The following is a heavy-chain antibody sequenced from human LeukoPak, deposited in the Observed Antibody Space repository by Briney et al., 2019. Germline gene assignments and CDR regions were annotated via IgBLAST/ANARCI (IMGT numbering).Heavy chain of an antibody. CDR1: VRSVSSGSDY. J-gene: IGHJ5*02. Sequence: SETLSLTCTVSVRSVSSGSDYWRWIRQPPGKGLEWIGYIYYSGNSNYNPYLKSRVTISVDTSKNQFSLKLSSVTAADTAVYYCARARHPNWFDPWGQGTLVTVSS. CDR2: IYYSGNS. V-gene: IGHV4-61*01. CDR3: ARARHPNWFDP.